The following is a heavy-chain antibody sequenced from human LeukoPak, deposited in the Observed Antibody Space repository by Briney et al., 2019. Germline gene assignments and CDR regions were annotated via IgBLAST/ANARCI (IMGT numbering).Heavy chain of an antibody. Sequence: SETLSLPCTVSGGFISSSSYYWGWIRQPPGKGLEWIGSIYYSGSTYYNPSLKSRVTISVDTSKNQFSLKLSSVTAADTAVYYCARVRRNWGSALDYWGQGTLVTVSS. CDR1: GGFISSSSYY. V-gene: IGHV4-39*01. J-gene: IGHJ4*02. D-gene: IGHD7-27*01. CDR3: ARVRRNWGSALDY. CDR2: IYYSGST.